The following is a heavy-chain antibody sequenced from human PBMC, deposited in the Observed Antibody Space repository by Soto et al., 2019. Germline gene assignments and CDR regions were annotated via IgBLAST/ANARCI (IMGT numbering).Heavy chain of an antibody. CDR2: IRGSGGNT. CDR3: ANAKATVVVSASIVGHGYFDY. Sequence: EVQLVQSGGGLVQPGGSLRLSCAASRFTFSNYALTWVRQALGMGLEWVSTIRGSGGNTYYADSVRGRFIISRDNPKNILFREISSLTADDPAVYYGANAKATVVVSASIVGHGYFDYWGQGNLVTVSS. V-gene: IGHV3-23*04. J-gene: IGHJ4*02. D-gene: IGHD2-2*01. CDR1: RFTFSNYA.